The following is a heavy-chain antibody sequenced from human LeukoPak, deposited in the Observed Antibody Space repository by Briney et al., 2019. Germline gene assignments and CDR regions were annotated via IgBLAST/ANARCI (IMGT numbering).Heavy chain of an antibody. CDR2: INHSGST. D-gene: IGHD2-15*01. J-gene: IGHJ5*02. CDR3: ASLHGIALFDP. CDR1: GGSFSGYY. V-gene: IGHV4-34*01. Sequence: SETLSLTCADYGGSFSGYYWSWIRQPPGKGLEWIGEINHSGSTNYNPSLKSRVTISVDTSKNQFSLKLSSVTAADTAVYYCASLHGIALFDPWGQGTLVTVSS.